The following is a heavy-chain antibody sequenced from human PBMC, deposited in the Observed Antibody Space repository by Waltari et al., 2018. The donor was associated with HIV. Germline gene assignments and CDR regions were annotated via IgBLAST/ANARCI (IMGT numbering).Heavy chain of an antibody. Sequence: SISSYYWSWIRQPPGKGLEWIGYIYYSGSTNYNPSLKSRVTISVDTSKNQFSLKLSSVTAADTAVYYCARSTYYDILTGYFPFDYWGQGTLVTVSS. D-gene: IGHD3-9*01. V-gene: IGHV4-59*08. J-gene: IGHJ4*02. CDR3: ARSTYYDILTGYFPFDY. CDR1: SISSYY. CDR2: IYYSGST.